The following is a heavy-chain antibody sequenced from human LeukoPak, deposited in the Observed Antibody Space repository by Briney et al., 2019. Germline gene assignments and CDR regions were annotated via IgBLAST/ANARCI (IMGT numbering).Heavy chain of an antibody. CDR1: GFTFSNYA. J-gene: IGHJ4*02. D-gene: IGHD3-10*02. CDR3: AKCSGPRVRFDY. V-gene: IGHV3-23*01. Sequence: PGGSLRLSCAASGFTFSNYAMNWVRQAPGKGLEWVSGITVSGGSTFYADSVKGRFTISRDNSKNTLYLQMNSLRAEDTAVYYCAKCSGPRVRFDYWGQGTLVTVSS. CDR2: ITVSGGST.